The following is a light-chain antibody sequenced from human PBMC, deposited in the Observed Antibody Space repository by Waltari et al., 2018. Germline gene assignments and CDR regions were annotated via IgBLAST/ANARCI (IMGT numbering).Light chain of an antibody. V-gene: IGKV3-11*01. CDR2: DTS. CDR3: QQRNNWPLS. Sequence: IALTQSPATLSLSPGERATLSCSPKKSVSVYLAWYQHKPGPAPRLLIYDTSNRATGIPARFSGSGSETDFTLTISSREPEDFAVYYCQQRNNWPLSFGGGTKVEIK. CDR1: KSVSVY. J-gene: IGKJ4*01.